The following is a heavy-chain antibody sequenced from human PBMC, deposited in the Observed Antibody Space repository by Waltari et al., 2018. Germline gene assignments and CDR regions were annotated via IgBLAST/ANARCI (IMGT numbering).Heavy chain of an antibody. Sequence: QVQLQESGPGLVKPSETLSLTCTVSGGSISRYYWSWIRQTPGTGLAWIWYIYYSGSTNYNPSLKSRVTISVDTSKNQFSLKLSSVTAADTAVYYCARDYYDSSGYRHPDYYYYYGMDVWGQGTTVTVSS. CDR1: GGSISRYY. D-gene: IGHD3-22*01. CDR2: IYYSGST. J-gene: IGHJ6*02. V-gene: IGHV4-59*01. CDR3: ARDYYDSSGYRHPDYYYYYGMDV.